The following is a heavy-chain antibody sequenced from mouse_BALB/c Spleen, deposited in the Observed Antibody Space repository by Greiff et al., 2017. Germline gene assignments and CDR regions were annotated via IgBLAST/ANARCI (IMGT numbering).Heavy chain of an antibody. CDR3: ARDNPYYFDY. V-gene: IGHV14-3*02. Sequence: VQLKESGAELVKPGASVKLSCTASGFNIKDTYMHWVKQRPEQGLEWIGRIDPANGNTKYDPKFQGKATITADTSSNTAYLQLSSLTSEDTAVYYCARDNPYYFDYWGQGTTLTVSS. J-gene: IGHJ2*01. CDR2: IDPANGNT. CDR1: GFNIKDTY. D-gene: IGHD1-3*01.